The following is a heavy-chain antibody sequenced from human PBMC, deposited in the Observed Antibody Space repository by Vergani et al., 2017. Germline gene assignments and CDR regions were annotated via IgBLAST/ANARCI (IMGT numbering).Heavy chain of an antibody. CDR3: AKGGGSSWSFDY. CDR2: ISGSGGST. CDR1: GFTFSSYA. Sequence: EVQLLESGGGLVQPGGSLRLSCAASGFTFSSYAMSWVRQAPGKGLEWVSAISGSGGSTYYADSVKGRFTISRDNSKNTLYLQMNSLRAEGTAVYYCAKGGGSSWSFDYWGQGTLVTVSS. D-gene: IGHD6-13*01. J-gene: IGHJ4*02. V-gene: IGHV3-23*01.